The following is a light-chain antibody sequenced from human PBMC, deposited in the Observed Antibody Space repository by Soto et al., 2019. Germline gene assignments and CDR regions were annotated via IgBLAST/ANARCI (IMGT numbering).Light chain of an antibody. Sequence: EIVLTQSPGTLSLSPGERATLSCRASQSVGTNLAWYQHKPGQAPRLLIYGASSRATGIPDRFSGSGSGTAFTVSISSLEPEEFAVYYCQHYTSLPFTFGGGTKVEIK. CDR3: QHYTSLPFT. CDR1: QSVGTN. J-gene: IGKJ4*01. CDR2: GAS. V-gene: IGKV3-20*01.